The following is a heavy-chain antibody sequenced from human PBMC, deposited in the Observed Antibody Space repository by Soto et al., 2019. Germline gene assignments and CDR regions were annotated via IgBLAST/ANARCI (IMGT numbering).Heavy chain of an antibody. J-gene: IGHJ4*02. V-gene: IGHV4-38-2*01. CDR3: AGTIFGVVKYFDY. CDR2: IYHSGST. CDR1: SNSISSGYY. D-gene: IGHD3-3*01. Sequence: SETLSLTCAVASNSISSGYYWGWIQQPPGKGLEWIGSIYHSGSTYYNPSLKSRVTISVDTSKNQFSLKLSSVTAADTAVYYCAGTIFGVVKYFDYWGQGTLVTVSS.